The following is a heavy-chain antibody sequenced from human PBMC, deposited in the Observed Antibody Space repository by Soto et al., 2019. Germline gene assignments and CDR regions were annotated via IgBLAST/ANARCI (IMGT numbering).Heavy chain of an antibody. D-gene: IGHD2-2*02. V-gene: IGHV4-61*01. Sequence: QVELQESGPGLVKPSETLSLTCAVSGGSVISGSYYWSWIRQPPGKGLEWIGYVYYSGSTNYSPSLKSRVTISVDRSKNQFSLKLSSMTAADTAVYYCARDVLHPDGFSDPYYSGIDVWGQGTTVTVSS. CDR2: VYYSGST. CDR1: GGSVISGSYY. J-gene: IGHJ6*02. CDR3: ARDVLHPDGFSDPYYSGIDV.